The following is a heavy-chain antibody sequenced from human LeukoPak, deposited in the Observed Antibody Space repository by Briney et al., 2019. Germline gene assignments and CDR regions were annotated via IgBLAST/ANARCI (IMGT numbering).Heavy chain of an antibody. D-gene: IGHD2-2*01. CDR2: ISAYNGNT. Sequence: ASVKVSCKASGYTFTSYGISWVRQAPGQVLEWMGSISAYNGNTNYAQKLQGRVTMTTDTSTSTAYMELRSLRSDDTAVYYCARVIYCSSTSCYDYMDVWGKGTTVTVSS. CDR3: ARVIYCSSTSCYDYMDV. V-gene: IGHV1-18*01. CDR1: GYTFTSYG. J-gene: IGHJ6*03.